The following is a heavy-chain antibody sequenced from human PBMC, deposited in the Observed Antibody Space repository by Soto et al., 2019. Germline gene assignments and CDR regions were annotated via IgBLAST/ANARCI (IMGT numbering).Heavy chain of an antibody. CDR3: ARGGSSGWYFAEYFQH. Sequence: GASVKVSCKASGYTFTSYYMHWVRQAPGQGLEWMGIINPSGGSTSYAQKFQGRVTMTRDTSTSTVYMELSSLRSEDTAVYYCARGGSSGWYFAEYFQHWGQGTLVTVSS. D-gene: IGHD6-19*01. CDR2: INPSGGST. J-gene: IGHJ1*01. V-gene: IGHV1-46*01. CDR1: GYTFTSYY.